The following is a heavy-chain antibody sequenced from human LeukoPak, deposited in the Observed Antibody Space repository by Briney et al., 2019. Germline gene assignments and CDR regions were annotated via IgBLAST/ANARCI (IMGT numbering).Heavy chain of an antibody. CDR1: GGSISSYY. J-gene: IGHJ4*02. CDR3: ARRGHSSGWPNFDY. D-gene: IGHD6-19*01. Sequence: PSETLSLTCSVSGGSISSYYWNWIRQPPGKGLEWIGFVYYSGSATYNPSLKSRVTISVDTSKNHFSLNLTSVTTADTAVYYCARRGHSSGWPNFDYWGQGTLVTVSS. V-gene: IGHV4-59*01. CDR2: VYYSGSA.